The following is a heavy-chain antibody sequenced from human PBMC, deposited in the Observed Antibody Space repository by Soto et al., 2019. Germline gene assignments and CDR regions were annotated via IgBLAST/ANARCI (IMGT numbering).Heavy chain of an antibody. Sequence: QLQMQESGPGLVKPSEALSLTCTVSGGSINNRNYYWGWICQPPGRGLEWIAHIFYTGSSYYNPSLECRVTITIDTFKNQYPLKLISVTAADTSVYYCARLFWNYGETSGNVFDIWGQVTMVSVS. J-gene: IGHJ3*02. CDR1: GGSINNRNYY. CDR3: ARLFWNYGETSGNVFDI. V-gene: IGHV4-39*01. D-gene: IGHD3-22*01. CDR2: IFYTGSS.